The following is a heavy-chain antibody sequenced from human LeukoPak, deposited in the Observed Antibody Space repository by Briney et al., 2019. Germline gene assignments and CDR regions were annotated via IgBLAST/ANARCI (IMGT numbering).Heavy chain of an antibody. Sequence: ASVKVSCKVSGYTLTELSMHWVRQAPGKGLEWMGGFDPEDGETIYAQKFQGRVTMTEDTSTDTAYMELSSLRSEDTAVYYCAGRITMVRGVIIGGLDVWGQGTTVTVSS. J-gene: IGHJ6*02. V-gene: IGHV1-24*01. CDR2: FDPEDGET. CDR3: AGRITMVRGVIIGGLDV. CDR1: GYTLTELS. D-gene: IGHD3-10*01.